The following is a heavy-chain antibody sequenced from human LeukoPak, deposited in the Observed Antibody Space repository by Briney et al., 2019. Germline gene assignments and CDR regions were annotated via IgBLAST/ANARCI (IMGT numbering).Heavy chain of an antibody. Sequence: ASVKVSCKAYGYTFTGYYTHWVRQAPGQGLEWMGCINPNSGGTNYAQKFQGRVTMTRDTSISTAYMELSRLRSDDTAVYYCARGDGSGYYFDAFDIWGQGTMVTVSS. V-gene: IGHV1-2*02. D-gene: IGHD3-22*01. CDR3: ARGDGSGYYFDAFDI. CDR1: GYTFTGYY. J-gene: IGHJ3*02. CDR2: INPNSGGT.